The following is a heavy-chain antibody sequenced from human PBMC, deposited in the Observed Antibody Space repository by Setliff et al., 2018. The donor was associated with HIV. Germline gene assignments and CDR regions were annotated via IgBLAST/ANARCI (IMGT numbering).Heavy chain of an antibody. V-gene: IGHV4-39*01. J-gene: IGHJ4*02. CDR3: ASLFRLSGFWISFLPDY. D-gene: IGHD3-3*01. CDR1: GDSVSRSNYY. CDR2: IDYNEIT. Sequence: PSETLSLTCTVSGDSVSRSNYYWAWIRQPPGKGLGWIGSIDYNEITYYNPSLKSRVTLSVDTPKNQFSLYLSSVTASETAVYYCASLFRLSGFWISFLPDYWGQGRLVTVSS.